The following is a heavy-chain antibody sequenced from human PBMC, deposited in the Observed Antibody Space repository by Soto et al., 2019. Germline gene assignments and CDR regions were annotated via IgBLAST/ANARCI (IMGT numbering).Heavy chain of an antibody. D-gene: IGHD3-10*01. J-gene: IGHJ4*02. V-gene: IGHV3-33*01. CDR3: ASERETGDY. Sequence: QVQLVESGGGVVQPGRSLRLSCVASGFTFSNYGMHWVRQAPGKGPEWVAVIWYDGSNKDYADSVKGRFTISRDNSRNTLYLQMNSLRAEDTAVYYCASERETGDYWGQGTLVTVSS. CDR2: IWYDGSNK. CDR1: GFTFSNYG.